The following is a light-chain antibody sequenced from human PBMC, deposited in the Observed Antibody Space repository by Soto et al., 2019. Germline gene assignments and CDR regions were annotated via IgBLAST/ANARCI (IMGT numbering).Light chain of an antibody. J-gene: IGLJ2*01. Sequence: QSALPPSPSVSAAPGQQVTISCSGSSSNIGNNYVSWYQQLPGTAPKLLIYANNKRPSVIPDRFSGSKSGTSGTLDITGLQTGDEADYYCATWDGSMPGEVFGGGTKVTVL. V-gene: IGLV1-51*01. CDR3: ATWDGSMPGEV. CDR1: SSNIGNNY. CDR2: ANN.